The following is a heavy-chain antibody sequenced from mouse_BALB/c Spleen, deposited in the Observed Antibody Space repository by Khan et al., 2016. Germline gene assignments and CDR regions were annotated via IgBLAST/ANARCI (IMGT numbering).Heavy chain of an antibody. CDR1: GYTFTDYV. Sequence: QVQLQQSGPELVKPGASVKISCKASGYTFTDYVISWVQQRPGQGLEWIGEIYPGSGSTYYTEKFKGKATLTADKSSNTAYMQLSSLTSEDSAVCFCAKGLGAMDYWGQGTSVTVSS. V-gene: IGHV1-77*01. CDR2: IYPGSGST. CDR3: AKGLGAMDY. J-gene: IGHJ4*01. D-gene: IGHD3-3*01.